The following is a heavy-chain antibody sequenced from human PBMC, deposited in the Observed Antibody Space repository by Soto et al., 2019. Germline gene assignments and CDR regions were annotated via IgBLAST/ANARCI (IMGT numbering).Heavy chain of an antibody. V-gene: IGHV3-30-3*01. D-gene: IGHD3-22*01. CDR3: ARDEGIDYYDSSGSSFDY. Sequence: GGSLRLSCAASGFTLSSYAMHWVRRAPGKGLEWVAVISYDGSNKYYADSVKGRFTISRDDSKNTLYLQMNSLRAEDTAVYYCARDEGIDYYDSSGSSFDYWGQGTLVTVSS. CDR2: ISYDGSNK. J-gene: IGHJ4*02. CDR1: GFTLSSYA.